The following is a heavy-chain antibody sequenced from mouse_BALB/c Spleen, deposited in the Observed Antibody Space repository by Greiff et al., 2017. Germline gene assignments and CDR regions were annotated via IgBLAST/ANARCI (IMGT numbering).Heavy chain of an antibody. J-gene: IGHJ3*01. CDR3: ARDKGDGNYGWFVY. Sequence: EVQLVESGGGLVKPGGSLKLSCAASGFTFSDYYMYWVRQTPEKRLEWVATISDGGSYTYYPDSVKGRFTISRDNAKNNLYLQMSSLKSEDTAMYYCARDKGDGNYGWFVYWGQGTLVTVSA. V-gene: IGHV5-4*02. CDR1: GFTFSDYY. D-gene: IGHD2-1*01. CDR2: ISDGGSYT.